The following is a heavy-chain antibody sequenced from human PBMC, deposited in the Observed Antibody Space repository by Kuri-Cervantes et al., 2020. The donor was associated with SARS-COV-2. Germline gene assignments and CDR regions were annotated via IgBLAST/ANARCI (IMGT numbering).Heavy chain of an antibody. CDR2: IYHSGST. CDR3: ARLRYCSSTSCWHLDY. Sequence: SETLSLTCTVSGGSISSGYYWGWIRQPPGKGLEWIGSIYHSGSTYYNPSLKSRVTISVDTSKNQFSLKLSSVTAADTAVYYCARLRYCSSTSCWHLDYWGQGTLVTVSS. J-gene: IGHJ4*02. D-gene: IGHD2-2*01. V-gene: IGHV4-38-2*02. CDR1: GGSISSGYY.